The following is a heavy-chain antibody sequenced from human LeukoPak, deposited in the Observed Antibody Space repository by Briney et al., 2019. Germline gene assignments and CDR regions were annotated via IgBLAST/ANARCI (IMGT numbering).Heavy chain of an antibody. D-gene: IGHD2-8*01. CDR2: IRYDGSNK. CDR3: AKGQGCEHSYYYYYMDV. Sequence: PGGSLRRSCAASGFTFSSYGMQWVRQAPGKGLVWVAFIRYDGSNKYYADSVKGRFTISRDNSKNTLYLRMNSLRAEDTAVYCCAKGQGCEHSYYYYYMDVWGKGTTVTVSS. V-gene: IGHV3-30*02. J-gene: IGHJ6*03. CDR1: GFTFSSYG.